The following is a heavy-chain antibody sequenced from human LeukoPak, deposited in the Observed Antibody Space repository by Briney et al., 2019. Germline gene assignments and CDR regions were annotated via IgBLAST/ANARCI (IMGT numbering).Heavy chain of an antibody. D-gene: IGHD2-15*01. CDR2: IKQDGSEK. CDR3: ARDRDCSGGSCYSSWFDP. J-gene: IGHJ5*02. V-gene: IGHV3-7*01. Sequence: GGSLRHSCAASGFTFSSYWMSWVRQAPGKGLEWVANIKQDGSEKYYVDSVKGRFTISRDNAKNSLYLQMNSLRAEDTAVYFCARDRDCSGGSCYSSWFDPWGQGTLVTVSS. CDR1: GFTFSSYW.